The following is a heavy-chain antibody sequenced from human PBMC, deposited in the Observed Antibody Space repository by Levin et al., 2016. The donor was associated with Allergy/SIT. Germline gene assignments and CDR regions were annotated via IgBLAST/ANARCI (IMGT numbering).Heavy chain of an antibody. CDR2: MNWNAGHT. V-gene: IGHV3-20*04. Sequence: GGSLRLSCAASGSTFHDYGFENYGFSWVRQAPGKGLEWVAGMNWNAGHTGYADSVKGRFIISRDNAKKSVYLQMNGLRAEDTAFYYCARHGGREAENWYLEYWGQGTLVTVSS. CDR1: GSTFHDYG. J-gene: IGHJ4*02. D-gene: IGHD1-1*01. CDR3: ARHGGREAENWYLEY.